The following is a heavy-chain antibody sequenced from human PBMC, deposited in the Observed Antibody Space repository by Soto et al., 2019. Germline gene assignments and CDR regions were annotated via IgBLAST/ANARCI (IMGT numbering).Heavy chain of an antibody. CDR1: GFTFSDYY. Sequence: QVQLVESGGGLVKPGGSLRLSCAASGFTFSDYYMSWIRQAPGKGLEWVSYISRSGSTIYYADSVKGRFTISRDNAKNSLYLQMNGLRAEDTAVYYCASMPVYGDYVGTAFDIWGQGTMVTVSS. CDR3: ASMPVYGDYVGTAFDI. J-gene: IGHJ3*02. D-gene: IGHD4-17*01. V-gene: IGHV3-11*01. CDR2: ISRSGSTI.